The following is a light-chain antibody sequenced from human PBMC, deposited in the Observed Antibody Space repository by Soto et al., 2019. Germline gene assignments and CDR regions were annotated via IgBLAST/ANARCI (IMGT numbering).Light chain of an antibody. Sequence: GDRVTITCRASQSISSWLAWYQQKPGKAPKLLIYDASSLESGVPSRFSGSGSGTEFTLTISSLQPDDFATYYCQQYNSNSPFGQGTKVEIK. CDR2: DAS. V-gene: IGKV1-5*01. J-gene: IGKJ1*01. CDR1: QSISSW. CDR3: QQYNSNSP.